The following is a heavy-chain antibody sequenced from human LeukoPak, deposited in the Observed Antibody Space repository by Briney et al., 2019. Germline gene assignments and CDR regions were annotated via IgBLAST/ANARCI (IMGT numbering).Heavy chain of an antibody. CDR2: IIPIFGTA. CDR3: APDPYYDYVWGSYRYDY. CDR1: GGTFSSYA. Sequence: SVKVSCKASGGTFSSYAISWVRQAPGQGLEWMGGIIPIFGTADYAQKFQGRVTITADESTSTAYTELSSLRSEDTAVYYCAPDPYYDYVWGSYRYDYWGQGTLVTVSS. J-gene: IGHJ4*02. D-gene: IGHD3-16*02. V-gene: IGHV1-69*01.